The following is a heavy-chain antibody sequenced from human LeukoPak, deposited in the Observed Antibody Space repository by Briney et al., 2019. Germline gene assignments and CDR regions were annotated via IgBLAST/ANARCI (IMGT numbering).Heavy chain of an antibody. CDR1: GGSFSGYY. CDR3: ARGRDYGDYLDY. CDR2: MNHSGST. Sequence: KPSETLSLTCAVYGGSFSGYYWSWVRQPPGKGLEWIGEMNHSGSTNHNPSLNNLLTISVDTSKTQYSLKLSSVTAADTAVYYCARGRDYGDYLDYWGQGTLVTVSS. J-gene: IGHJ4*02. V-gene: IGHV4-34*01. D-gene: IGHD4-17*01.